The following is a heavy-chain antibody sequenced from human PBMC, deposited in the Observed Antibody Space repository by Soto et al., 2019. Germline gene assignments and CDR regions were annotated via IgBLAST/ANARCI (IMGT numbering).Heavy chain of an antibody. V-gene: IGHV1-2*04. CDR2: INPNSGGT. J-gene: IGHJ6*02. Sequence: GASVKVSCKASGYTFTGYYMHWVRQAPGQGLEWTGWINPNSGGTNYAQKFQGWVTMTRDTSISTAYMELSRLRSDDTAVYYCARDLLPLDFWSGYYPYYYYYGMDVWGQGTTVTVSS. CDR3: ARDLLPLDFWSGYYPYYYYYGMDV. CDR1: GYTFTGYY. D-gene: IGHD3-3*01.